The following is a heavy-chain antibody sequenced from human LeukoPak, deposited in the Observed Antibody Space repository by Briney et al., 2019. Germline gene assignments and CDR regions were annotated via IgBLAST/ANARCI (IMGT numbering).Heavy chain of an antibody. CDR2: IYYSGST. CDR3: ARHSRTYYDILTGPYGGSFDY. CDR1: GGSISSYY. D-gene: IGHD3-9*01. Sequence: PSETLSLTCTVSGGSISSYYWSWIRQPPGKGLEWIGYIYYSGSTNYNPSLKSRVTISVDTSKNQFSLKPNSLTAADTAVYYCARHSRTYYDILTGPYGGSFDYWGQRTLVTVSS. J-gene: IGHJ4*02. V-gene: IGHV4-59*12.